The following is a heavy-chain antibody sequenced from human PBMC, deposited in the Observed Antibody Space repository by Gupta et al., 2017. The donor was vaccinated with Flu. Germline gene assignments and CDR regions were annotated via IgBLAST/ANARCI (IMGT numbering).Heavy chain of an antibody. J-gene: IGHJ5*02. V-gene: IGHV4-39*02. CDR1: SCY. D-gene: IGHD3-10*01. CDR3: ARAVCALTGPGSWLDP. Sequence: SCYWAWVRQSPGKGLEGSGTLYYTGRNYFNPARKRRVNITVDTSNNQGSLRVSSVSEEETGIYYCARAVCALTGPGSWLDPWGQGTLVTVSS. CDR2: LYYTGRN.